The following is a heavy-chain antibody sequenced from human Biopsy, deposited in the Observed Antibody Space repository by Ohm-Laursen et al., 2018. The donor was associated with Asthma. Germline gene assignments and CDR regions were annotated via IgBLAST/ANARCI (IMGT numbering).Heavy chain of an antibody. V-gene: IGHV1-18*01. CDR3: ARAVDYSHYYGIDV. D-gene: IGHD3-10*01. CDR1: GYTFNSAG. J-gene: IGHJ6*02. CDR2: ISVYNGNT. Sequence: ASVKVSCKTSGYTFNSAGISWGRQAPGQGLEWMGWISVYNGNTKIAQKLQDRVTMITDTSTSTAYMELRSLRSDDTAVYFCARAVDYSHYYGIDVWGQGTTVTVS.